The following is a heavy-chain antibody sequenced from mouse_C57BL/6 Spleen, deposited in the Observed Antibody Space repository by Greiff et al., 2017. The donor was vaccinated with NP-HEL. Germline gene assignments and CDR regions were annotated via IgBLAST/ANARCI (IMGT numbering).Heavy chain of an antibody. CDR1: GYTFTSYW. Sequence: QVHVKQPGAELVKPGASVKLSCKASGYTFTSYWMQWVKQRPGQGLEWIGEIDPSDSYTNYNQKFKGKATLTVDTSSSTAYMQLSSLTSEDSAVYYCARRPSYAMDYWGQGTSVTVSS. J-gene: IGHJ4*01. CDR2: IDPSDSYT. V-gene: IGHV1-50*01. CDR3: ARRPSYAMDY.